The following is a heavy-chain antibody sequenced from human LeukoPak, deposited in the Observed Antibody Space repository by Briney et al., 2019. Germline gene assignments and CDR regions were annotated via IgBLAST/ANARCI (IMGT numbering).Heavy chain of an antibody. CDR3: ARSGYSYGLVDY. D-gene: IGHD5-18*01. Sequence: SETLSLTCTVSGGSISSDYWSWIRQPPGEGLEWIGYIYYSGDTNYNPSLKSRVTISVDTSKNQFSQKLSSVTAADTAVYYCARSGYSYGLVDYWGQGTLVTVSS. V-gene: IGHV4-59*01. CDR1: GGSISSDY. CDR2: IYYSGDT. J-gene: IGHJ4*02.